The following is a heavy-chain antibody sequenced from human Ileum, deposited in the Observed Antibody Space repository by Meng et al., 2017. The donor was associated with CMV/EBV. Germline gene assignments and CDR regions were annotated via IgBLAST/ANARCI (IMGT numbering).Heavy chain of an antibody. Sequence: QVHLVQAGVEVKKPGASVKVSCKASGYTFTGYYLHWVRQAPGQGLEWMAWINPNTGTTDYAQKFRGRVTMTRDTSISTAYMELSSLKSDDTAVYYCARGGGAADYWGQGTLVTVSS. CDR1: GYTFTGYY. J-gene: IGHJ4*02. V-gene: IGHV1-2*02. D-gene: IGHD1-26*01. CDR3: ARGGGAADY. CDR2: INPNTGTT.